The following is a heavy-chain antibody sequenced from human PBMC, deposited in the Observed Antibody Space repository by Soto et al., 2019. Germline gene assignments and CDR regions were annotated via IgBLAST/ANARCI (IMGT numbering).Heavy chain of an antibody. J-gene: IGHJ4*02. D-gene: IGHD5-12*01. CDR2: ISAYSGNT. CDR1: GYSFTIYA. CDR3: ARSLIEMATITYFNY. V-gene: IGHV1-18*01. Sequence: ASVKVSCKASGYSFTIYAIQWVPQAPGQRLEWMGSISAYSGNTNYAQKLQGRVTMTTDTSTSTAYMELRSLRSDDTAIYYCARSLIEMATITYFNYWGQGTLVTVSS.